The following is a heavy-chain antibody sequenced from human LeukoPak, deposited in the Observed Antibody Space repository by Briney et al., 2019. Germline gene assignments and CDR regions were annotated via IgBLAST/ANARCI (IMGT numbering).Heavy chain of an antibody. V-gene: IGHV1-18*01. CDR1: GYTFTSYG. D-gene: IGHD3-22*01. CDR3: ARDGRGYSSWFDP. J-gene: IGHJ5*02. Sequence: ASVKVSCKASGYTFTSYGISWVRQAPGQGLEWMGWSSAYNGNTNYEQKLQGRGTMTTDTSTSTAYKELRSRRSDDTAVYYCARDGRGYSSWFDPWGQGTLVTVSS. CDR2: SSAYNGNT.